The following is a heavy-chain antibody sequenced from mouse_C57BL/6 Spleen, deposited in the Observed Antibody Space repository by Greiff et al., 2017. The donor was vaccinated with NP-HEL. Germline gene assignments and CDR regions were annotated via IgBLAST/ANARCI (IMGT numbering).Heavy chain of an antibody. D-gene: IGHD2-5*01. V-gene: IGHV1-82*01. J-gene: IGHJ4*01. Sequence: QVQLQQSGPELVKPGASVKISCKASGYAFSSSWMNWVKQRPGTGLEWIGRIYPGDGDTNYNGKFKGKATLTADKSSSTAYMQLSSLTSEDSAVYFCARSGDSNYVRAMDYWGQGTSVTVSS. CDR1: GYAFSSSW. CDR2: IYPGDGDT. CDR3: ARSGDSNYVRAMDY.